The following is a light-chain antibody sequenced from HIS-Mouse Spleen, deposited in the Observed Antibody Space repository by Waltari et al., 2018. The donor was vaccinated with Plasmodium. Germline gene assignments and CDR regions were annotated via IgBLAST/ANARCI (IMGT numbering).Light chain of an antibody. V-gene: IGKV3-20*01. CDR1: QSVSSSY. CDR3: QQYGSSPLT. Sequence: EIVLTHSPGTLSLSPGESATLPRQASQSVSSSYLAWYQQQPGQGPRLLIYGASSRATGIPDRFSGSGSGTDFTLTISRLETEDFVVYYCQQYGSSPLTFGGGTKVEIK. CDR2: GAS. J-gene: IGKJ4*01.